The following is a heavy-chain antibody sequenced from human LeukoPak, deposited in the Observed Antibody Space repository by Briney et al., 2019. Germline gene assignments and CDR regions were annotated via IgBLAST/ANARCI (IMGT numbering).Heavy chain of an antibody. Sequence: GASVKVSCKASGYSFTSYDINWVRQATGQGLEWMGWMNPNSGNTGYAQKFQGRVTMTRNTSIRTAYMELSSLRSEDTAVYYCARWGLSGSGKPYGMDVWGQGTTVTVSS. CDR2: MNPNSGNT. D-gene: IGHD3-10*01. CDR3: ARWGLSGSGKPYGMDV. CDR1: GYSFTSYD. J-gene: IGHJ6*02. V-gene: IGHV1-8*01.